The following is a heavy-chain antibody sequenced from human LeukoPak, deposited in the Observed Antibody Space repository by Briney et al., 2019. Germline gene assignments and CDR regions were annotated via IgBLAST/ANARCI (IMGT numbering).Heavy chain of an antibody. CDR2: MNPNSGNT. CDR3: ARGRLRLGELSLLPPPDFDY. D-gene: IGHD3-16*02. CDR1: GYTFTSYD. Sequence: ASVKVSCKASGYTFTSYDTNWVRQATGQGLEWMGWMNPNSGNTGYAQKFQGRVTITRNTSISTAYMELSSLRSEDTAVYYCARGRLRLGELSLLPPPDFDYWGQGTLVTVSS. J-gene: IGHJ4*02. V-gene: IGHV1-8*03.